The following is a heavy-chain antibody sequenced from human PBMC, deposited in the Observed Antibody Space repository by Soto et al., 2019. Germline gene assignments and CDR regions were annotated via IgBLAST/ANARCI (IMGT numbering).Heavy chain of an antibody. CDR3: AKDTTGHYDILTGPPSYFDY. D-gene: IGHD3-9*01. Sequence: GGSLRLSCAASGFTFSSYAMSWVRQAPGKGLEWVSAISGSGGSTYYADSVKGRFTISRDNSKNTLYLQMNSLVAEDTAVYYCAKDTTGHYDILTGPPSYFDYWGQGTLVTVSS. CDR2: ISGSGGST. V-gene: IGHV3-23*01. J-gene: IGHJ4*02. CDR1: GFTFSSYA.